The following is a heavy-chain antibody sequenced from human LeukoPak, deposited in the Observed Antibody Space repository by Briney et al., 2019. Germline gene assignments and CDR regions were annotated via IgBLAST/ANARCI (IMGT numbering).Heavy chain of an antibody. CDR2: IYTSGST. V-gene: IGHV4-4*07. D-gene: IGHD3-10*01. Sequence: SETLSLTCTVSGGSISSYYWSWIRQPAGKGLEWIGRIYTSGSTNYNPSLKSRVTMSVDTSKNQFSLKLSSVTAADTAVYYCARDAYYYGSGSQILDYWGQGTLVTVSS. CDR3: ARDAYYYGSGSQILDY. CDR1: GGSISSYY. J-gene: IGHJ4*02.